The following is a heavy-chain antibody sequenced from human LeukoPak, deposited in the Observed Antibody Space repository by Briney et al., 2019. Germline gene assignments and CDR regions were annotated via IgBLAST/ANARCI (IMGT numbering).Heavy chain of an antibody. V-gene: IGHV3-30*04. CDR1: GFTFSSYA. CDR2: ISYDGSSK. D-gene: IGHD6-13*01. Sequence: GGSLRLSCAASGFTFSSYAMHWVRQAPGKGLEWVAVISYDGSSKYYADSVKGRFTISRDNSKNTLYLQMNSLRAEDTAVYYCARDLRYSSLYYYYYGMDVWGQGTTVTVSS. CDR3: ARDLRYSSLYYYYYGMDV. J-gene: IGHJ6*02.